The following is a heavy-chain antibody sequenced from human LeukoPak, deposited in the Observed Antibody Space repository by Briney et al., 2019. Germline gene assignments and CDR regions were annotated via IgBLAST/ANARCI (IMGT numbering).Heavy chain of an antibody. V-gene: IGHV3-23*01. J-gene: IGHJ4*02. Sequence: PGGSLRLSCAASGFTFSSYAMSWVRQAPGKGLEWVSAISGSGGSTYYADSVKGRFTISRDNFKNTLYLQMNSLRAEDTAVYYCAKDRFTVCSSTSCLSYFDYWGQGTLVTVSS. D-gene: IGHD2-2*01. CDR3: AKDRFTVCSSTSCLSYFDY. CDR2: ISGSGGST. CDR1: GFTFSSYA.